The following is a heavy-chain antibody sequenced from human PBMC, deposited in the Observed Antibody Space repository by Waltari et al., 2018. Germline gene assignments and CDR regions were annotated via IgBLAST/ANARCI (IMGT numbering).Heavy chain of an antibody. CDR2: LNPSGGST. V-gene: IGHV1-46*03. CDR3: AKSTPGQQLAIDY. J-gene: IGHJ4*02. CDR1: GYTFTSYY. D-gene: IGHD6-13*01. Sequence: QVQLVQSGAEVEKPGASVKVSCKAAGYTFTSYYMHWVRQAPGPGFEWLGRLNPSGGSTSYGQKVQGRVTMTRDTSTSTVYMELSSLRSEDTAVYYCAKSTPGQQLAIDYWGQGTLVTVSS.